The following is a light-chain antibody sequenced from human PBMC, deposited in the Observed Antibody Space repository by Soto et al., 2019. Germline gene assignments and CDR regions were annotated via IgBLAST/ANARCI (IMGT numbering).Light chain of an antibody. Sequence: LVLTQSPGTLSLSPGERATLSCRASESVRNNSLAWYQQHPGQAPTLLIFGASSRATGIPDRCTGTGSGADFSLTISRLEPDDSAVYFRHRYGYGADTFGQGTKLEIK. V-gene: IGKV3-20*01. CDR1: ESVRNNS. J-gene: IGKJ2*01. CDR3: HRYGYGADT. CDR2: GAS.